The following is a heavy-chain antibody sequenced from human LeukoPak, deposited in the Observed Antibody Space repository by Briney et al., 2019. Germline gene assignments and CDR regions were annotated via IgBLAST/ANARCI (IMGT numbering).Heavy chain of an antibody. Sequence: ASVKVSCKASGGTFISYAISWVRQAPGQGLEWMGGIIPIFGTANYAQKFQGRVTITADESTSTAYMELSSLRSEDTAVYYCARDYLEYPPKRAFDIWGQGTMVTVSS. J-gene: IGHJ3*02. CDR2: IIPIFGTA. D-gene: IGHD3-3*01. CDR1: GGTFISYA. V-gene: IGHV1-69*13. CDR3: ARDYLEYPPKRAFDI.